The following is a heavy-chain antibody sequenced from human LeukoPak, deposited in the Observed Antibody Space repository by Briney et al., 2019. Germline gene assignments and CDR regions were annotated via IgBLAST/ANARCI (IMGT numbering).Heavy chain of an antibody. CDR1: GGSFSGYY. CDR3: ARDRSWSGYQDWFDP. Sequence: SETLSLTCAVYGGSFSGYYWSWIRQSPGKGLEWIGEINHSGSTNYNPSLKSRVTISVDKSKNQFSLKLSSVTAADTAVYYCARDRSWSGYQDWFDPWGQGTLVTVSS. J-gene: IGHJ5*02. V-gene: IGHV4-34*01. D-gene: IGHD3-3*01. CDR2: INHSGST.